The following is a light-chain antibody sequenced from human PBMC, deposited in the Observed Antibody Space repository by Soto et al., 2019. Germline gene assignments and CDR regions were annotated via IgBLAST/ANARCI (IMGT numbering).Light chain of an antibody. Sequence: EIGLTQSPATLSLSPGERATLSCRASQSVSSSYLTWYQQKPGQAPSLLIYGASSRATGIPARFSGRGSGNDFTLTISRLETEDFAVYYCQQYGRSAYTFGQGTKLEIK. V-gene: IGKV3-20*01. CDR1: QSVSSSY. CDR3: QQYGRSAYT. J-gene: IGKJ2*01. CDR2: GAS.